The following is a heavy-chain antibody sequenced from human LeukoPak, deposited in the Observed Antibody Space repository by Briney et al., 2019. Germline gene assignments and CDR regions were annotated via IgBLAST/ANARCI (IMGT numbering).Heavy chain of an antibody. CDR3: ARAGVGATRGGEFDY. J-gene: IGHJ4*02. D-gene: IGHD1-26*01. Sequence: PGGSLRLSCAASGFTFSSYWMSWVRQAPGKGREWVANIKQDGSEKYYVDSVKGRFTISRDNAKNSLYLQMNSLRAEDTAVYYCARAGVGATRGGEFDYWGQGTLATVSS. CDR2: IKQDGSEK. V-gene: IGHV3-7*01. CDR1: GFTFSSYW.